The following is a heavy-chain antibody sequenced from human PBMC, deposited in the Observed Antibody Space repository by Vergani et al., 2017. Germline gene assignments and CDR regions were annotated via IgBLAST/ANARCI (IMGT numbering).Heavy chain of an antibody. V-gene: IGHV1-2*02. J-gene: IGHJ3*02. CDR2: INPNSGGT. D-gene: IGHD1-26*01. Sequence: QVQLLQSGAEVKKPAASVTVSCKASGYTFTGYYMHWVRQPPGQGLEWMGWINPNSGGTNYAQKFQGRVTMTRDTSISTAYMELSRLRSDDTAVYYCAGMERELLSGKAFDIWGQGTMVTVSS. CDR3: AGMERELLSGKAFDI. CDR1: GYTFTGYY.